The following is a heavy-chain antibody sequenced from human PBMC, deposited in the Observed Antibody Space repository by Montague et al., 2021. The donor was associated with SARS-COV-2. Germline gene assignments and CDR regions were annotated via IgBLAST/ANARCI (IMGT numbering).Heavy chain of an antibody. D-gene: IGHD4-17*01. V-gene: IGHV4-39*01. CDR1: GGSISSSSYF. J-gene: IGHJ4*02. Sequence: TLSLTCSVSGGSISSSSYFWGWIRQPPGKGLEWIGSIYYSGGTXSNSSLKSRVTISVDTSKNQFSLKLSSVTAADTAVYYCARHLNYRDYGGDDYWGQGTLVTVSS. CDR2: IYYSGGT. CDR3: ARHLNYRDYGGDDY.